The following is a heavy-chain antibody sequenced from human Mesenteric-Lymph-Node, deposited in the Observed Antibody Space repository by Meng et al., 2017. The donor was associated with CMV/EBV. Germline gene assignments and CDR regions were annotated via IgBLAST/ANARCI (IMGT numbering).Heavy chain of an antibody. Sequence: SETLSLTCTVSGASISSHYWSWIRQPPGKGLEWIGYTSLTGSTHYNPSLKTRLTIALDTSKNQFSLKVSSVTAVDSAVYYCATDARGDALPHYWGQGTLVTVSS. CDR3: ATDARGDALPHY. D-gene: IGHD3-10*01. CDR1: GASISSHY. J-gene: IGHJ4*02. V-gene: IGHV4-59*11. CDR2: TSLTGST.